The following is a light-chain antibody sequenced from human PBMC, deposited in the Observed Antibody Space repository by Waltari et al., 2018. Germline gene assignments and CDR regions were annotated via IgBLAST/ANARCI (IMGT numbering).Light chain of an antibody. CDR3: QQHYSSPPT. Sequence: DIVMTQSPDSLAVSLGERATINCKSSQSVLYNSNNKNHLAWYQQKPGQPPKLLIYCASTRESGVPDRFSGSGSGTDFTLTITSLQAEDVAVYYCQQHYSSPPTFGQGTKVEIK. V-gene: IGKV4-1*01. CDR1: QSVLYNSNNKNH. J-gene: IGKJ1*01. CDR2: CAS.